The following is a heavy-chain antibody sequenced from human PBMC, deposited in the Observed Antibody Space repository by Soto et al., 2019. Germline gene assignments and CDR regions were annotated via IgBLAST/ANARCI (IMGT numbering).Heavy chain of an antibody. V-gene: IGHV3-33*01. CDR3: ARKGGCSGGSCYSRYYYYYYMDV. D-gene: IGHD2-15*01. J-gene: IGHJ6*03. CDR2: IWYDGSNK. Sequence: GGSLRLSCAASGFTFSSYGMHWVRQAPGKGLEWVAVIWYDGSNKYYADSVKGRFTISRDNSKNTLYLQMNSLRAEDTAVYYCARKGGCSGGSCYSRYYYYYYMDVWGKGTTVTVSS. CDR1: GFTFSSYG.